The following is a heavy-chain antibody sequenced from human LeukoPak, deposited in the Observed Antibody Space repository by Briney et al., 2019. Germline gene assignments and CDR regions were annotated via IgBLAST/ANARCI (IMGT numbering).Heavy chain of an antibody. V-gene: IGHV4-39*01. J-gene: IGHJ4*02. D-gene: IGHD3-10*01. CDR1: GGSISSSRYY. Sequence: PSETLSLTCTVSGGSISSSRYYWGWIRQPPGKGLEWIGSIYYSGSTYYNPSLKSRVTISVDTSKNQFSLKLSSVTAADTAVYYCEVWFGDSHWGQGTLVTVSS. CDR3: EVWFGDSH. CDR2: IYYSGST.